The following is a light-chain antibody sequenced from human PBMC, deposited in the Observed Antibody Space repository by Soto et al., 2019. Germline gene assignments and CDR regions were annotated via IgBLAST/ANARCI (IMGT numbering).Light chain of an antibody. V-gene: IGLV7-46*01. CDR3: LLSYGGALVV. CDR1: TGAVTTGHY. J-gene: IGLJ2*01. CDR2: DTT. Sequence: QAVVTQEPSLTVSPGGTVTLTCASSTGAVTTGHYPFWFQQKPGQAPRTLIFDTTSQHSWTPARFSGSLLGGKAALTLSDAQPEDEAEYYCLLSYGGALVVFGGGTKLTVL.